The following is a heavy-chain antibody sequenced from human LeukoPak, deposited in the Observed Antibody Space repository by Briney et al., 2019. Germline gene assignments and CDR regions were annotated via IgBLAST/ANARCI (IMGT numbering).Heavy chain of an antibody. CDR1: GYSFSNYY. CDR3: ARPLTSAAGNYEFVY. CDR2: ST. V-gene: IGHV1-46*01. J-gene: IGHJ4*02. Sequence: ASVKVSCKASGYSFSNYYMHWVPQAPGQGLKWMAGSTNYAQKFQGRITVTRDTSTSTVYMELSSLRSDGTAIYYCARPLTSAAGNYEFVYWGQGTLVTVSS. D-gene: IGHD6-13*01.